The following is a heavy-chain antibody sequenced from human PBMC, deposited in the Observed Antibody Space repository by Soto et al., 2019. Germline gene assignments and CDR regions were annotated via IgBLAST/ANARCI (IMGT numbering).Heavy chain of an antibody. Sequence: ASVKVSCKTSGYTFTNYFIHWVRQAPGQGLEWMGIINPSADSTNYAQKFQGRVTVTRDTSTSTVYMELRSLRSEDTAVYFCAREYGGSRVFDYWGQGTPVTVSS. J-gene: IGHJ4*02. V-gene: IGHV1-46*01. CDR3: AREYGGSRVFDY. CDR2: INPSADST. D-gene: IGHD1-26*01. CDR1: GYTFTNYF.